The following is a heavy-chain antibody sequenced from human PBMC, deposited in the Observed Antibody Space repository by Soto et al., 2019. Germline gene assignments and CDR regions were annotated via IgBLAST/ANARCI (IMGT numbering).Heavy chain of an antibody. CDR3: AGGSGWLSDS. CDR1: GFTFSRYW. D-gene: IGHD6-19*01. CDR2: IKQDGSET. Sequence: PGGSLRLSCAASGFTFSRYWMKWVRQAPGKGLEWVANIKQDGSETYYVDSVKGRFTISRDNAKNSLFLQMNSLRAEDTAVYYCAGGSGWLSDSCGQGTLVTVSS. J-gene: IGHJ4*02. V-gene: IGHV3-7*05.